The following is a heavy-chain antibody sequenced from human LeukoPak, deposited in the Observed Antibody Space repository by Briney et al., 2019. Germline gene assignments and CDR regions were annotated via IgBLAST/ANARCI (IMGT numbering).Heavy chain of an antibody. CDR1: GFTFSSYS. CDR2: ISGSSSYI. Sequence: GGSLRLSCAASGFTFSSYSMNWVRQDPGKGLEWVSSISGSSSYIYYPDSVKGRFTISRDNAKNSLYLQMNSLRAEDTAVYYCARAGRYKWNDLRGGFDYWGQGTLVTVSS. CDR3: ARAGRYKWNDLRGGFDY. J-gene: IGHJ4*02. D-gene: IGHD1-1*01. V-gene: IGHV3-21*06.